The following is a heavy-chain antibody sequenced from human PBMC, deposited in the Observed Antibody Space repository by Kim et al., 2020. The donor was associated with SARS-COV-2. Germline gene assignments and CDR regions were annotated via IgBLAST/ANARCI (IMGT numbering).Heavy chain of an antibody. CDR2: ISGSGGST. CDR3: AKDLYCSSTSCYTFGAFDI. J-gene: IGHJ3*02. V-gene: IGHV3-23*01. CDR1: GFTFSSYA. D-gene: IGHD2-2*02. Sequence: GGSLRLSCAASGFTFSSYAMSWVRQAPGKGLEWVSAISGSGGSTYYADSVKGRFTISRDNSKNTLYLQMNSLRAEDTAVYYCAKDLYCSSTSCYTFGAFDIWGQGTMVTVSS.